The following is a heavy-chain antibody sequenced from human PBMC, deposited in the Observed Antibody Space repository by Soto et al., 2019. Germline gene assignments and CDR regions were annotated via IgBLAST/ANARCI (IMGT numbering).Heavy chain of an antibody. J-gene: IGHJ4*02. CDR3: AHRRAEVSVWGSLPRFDY. CDR2: IYWDDDK. CDR1: GFSLSTSGVG. D-gene: IGHD7-27*01. V-gene: IGHV2-5*02. Sequence: QITLKESGPTLVKPTQTLTLTCTFSGFSLSTSGVGVGWIRQPPGKALEWLALIYWDDDKRYSPSLKSRLTITKDTSKNQVVLTMTNMDPVDTATYYCAHRRAEVSVWGSLPRFDYWGQGTLVTVSS.